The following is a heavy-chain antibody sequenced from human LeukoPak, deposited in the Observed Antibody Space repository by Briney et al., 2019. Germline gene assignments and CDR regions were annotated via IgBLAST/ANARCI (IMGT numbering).Heavy chain of an antibody. CDR3: ARSFMAYDSRLKKFYDIDV. Sequence: GASVKVSCKASGYTFTSYGINWVRQAPGQGLEWMGWISAYNGNTNYAQNLQGRVTMTTDTSTSTAYMELRSLRSDDTAVYYCARSFMAYDSRLKKFYDIDVWGKGTTVTVSS. D-gene: IGHD3-22*01. V-gene: IGHV1-18*01. CDR1: GYTFTSYG. J-gene: IGHJ6*03. CDR2: ISAYNGNT.